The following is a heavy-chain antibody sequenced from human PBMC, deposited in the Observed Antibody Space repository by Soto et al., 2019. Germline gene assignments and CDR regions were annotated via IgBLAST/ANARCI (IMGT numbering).Heavy chain of an antibody. J-gene: IGHJ5*02. CDR2: ISGSGGST. V-gene: IGHV3-23*01. CDR3: AKDITIFGGSPPNDWFEP. CDR1: GFTFSSYA. D-gene: IGHD3-3*01. Sequence: EVQLLESGGGLVQPGGSLRLSCAATGFTFSSYAMRLFRQAPDKGLGWVSAISGSGGSTDYADSVKGRFTISRDNSKDTLYLQMNGLRAEDTAVYYCAKDITIFGGSPPNDWFEPWGQGTLVIVSS.